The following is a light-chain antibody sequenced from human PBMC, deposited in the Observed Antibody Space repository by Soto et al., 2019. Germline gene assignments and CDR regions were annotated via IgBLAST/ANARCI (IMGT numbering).Light chain of an antibody. CDR1: NLGTKN. CDR2: ADS. Sequence: SYELTQPLSVSVALGQTASITCGGNNLGTKNVHWYQQKPGQAPVLVIYADSNRPSEIPERFSGSNSGTAATLTISRAQAGDEADYYCCSYTSSSPYVFGTGTKLTVL. J-gene: IGLJ1*01. V-gene: IGLV3-9*01. CDR3: CSYTSSSPYV.